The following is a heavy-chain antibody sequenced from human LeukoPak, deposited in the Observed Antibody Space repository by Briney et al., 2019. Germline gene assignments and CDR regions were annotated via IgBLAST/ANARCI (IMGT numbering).Heavy chain of an antibody. CDR2: INPNSGGT. CDR1: GYTFTGYY. CDR3: ARDRGPPAYSSGWYFYDY. J-gene: IGHJ4*02. Sequence: ASVKVSCKASGYTFTGYYMHWVRQAPGQGLEWMGWINPNSGGTNYAQKFQGRVTMTRDTSISTAYMELSRLRSDDTAVYYCARDRGPPAYSSGWYFYDYWGQGTLVTVSS. V-gene: IGHV1-2*02. D-gene: IGHD6-19*01.